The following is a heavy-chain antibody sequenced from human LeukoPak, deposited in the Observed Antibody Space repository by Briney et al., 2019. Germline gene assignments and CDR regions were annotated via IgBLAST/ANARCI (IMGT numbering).Heavy chain of an antibody. CDR1: GYTFTSYG. CDR3: ARDLEAVAGFDWFDP. D-gene: IGHD6-19*01. V-gene: IGHV1-18*01. J-gene: IGHJ5*02. Sequence: ASVKVSCKASGYTFTSYGISWVRQAPGQGLEWMGWISAYNANTNYAQKLQGRVTMTTDTSTSTAYMELRSLRSDDTAVYYCARDLEAVAGFDWFDPWGQGTLVTVSP. CDR2: ISAYNANT.